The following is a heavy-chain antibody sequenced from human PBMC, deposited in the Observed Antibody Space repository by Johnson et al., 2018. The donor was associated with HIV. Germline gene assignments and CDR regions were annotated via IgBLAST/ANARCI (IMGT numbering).Heavy chain of an antibody. CDR1: GFTFSSYG. Sequence: QVQLMESGGGVVQPGGSLRLSCAASGFTFSSYGMHWVRQAPGKGLEWVAFIRYDGSNKYYADSVKGRFTIYRDNSKNTLYLQMNSLRAEDTDVYYCAKEFMSTFGGVIEYDAFDIWGQGTMVTVSS. CDR3: AKEFMSTFGGVIEYDAFDI. CDR2: IRYDGSNK. D-gene: IGHD3-16*02. V-gene: IGHV3-30*02. J-gene: IGHJ3*02.